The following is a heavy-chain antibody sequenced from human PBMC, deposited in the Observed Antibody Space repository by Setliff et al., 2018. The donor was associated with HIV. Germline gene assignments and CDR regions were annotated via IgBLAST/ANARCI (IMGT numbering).Heavy chain of an antibody. CDR3: ARREATYYYDTRYFDY. J-gene: IGHJ4*02. CDR1: GGSFSSSY. Sequence: SETLSLTCAVYGGSFSSSYWSWIRQAPGKGLEWIGQINHNGITHYNPSLETRVTISADTSKNQFSLKLSSVTAADTAVYYCARREATYYYDTRYFDYWGQGTLVTVSS. CDR2: INHNGIT. D-gene: IGHD3-22*01. V-gene: IGHV4-34*01.